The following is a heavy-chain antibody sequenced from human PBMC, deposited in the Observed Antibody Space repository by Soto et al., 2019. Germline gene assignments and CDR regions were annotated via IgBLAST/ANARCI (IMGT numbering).Heavy chain of an antibody. V-gene: IGHV3-30-3*01. Sequence: QVQLVESGGGVVQPGRSLRLSCAASGFTFSSYAMHWVRQAPGKGLEWVAVISYDGSNKYYADSVKGRFTISRDNSKNTLYLQTNSLRAEDTAVYYCAREGAYCGGDCRHFDYWGQGTLVTVSS. CDR1: GFTFSSYA. D-gene: IGHD2-21*02. J-gene: IGHJ4*02. CDR3: AREGAYCGGDCRHFDY. CDR2: ISYDGSNK.